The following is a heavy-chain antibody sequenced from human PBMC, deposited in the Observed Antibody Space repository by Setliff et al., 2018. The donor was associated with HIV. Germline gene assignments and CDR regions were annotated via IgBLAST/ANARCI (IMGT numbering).Heavy chain of an antibody. CDR2: ISVYNGQT. CDR1: GYSFTTYG. CDR3: ARGHHFYWYFDL. Sequence: GASVKVSCKASGYSFTTYGISWVRQAPGQGFEWVGWISVYNGQTLYAQKVQDRITVTMDIPKDTAYMELRGLTPDDTAVYYCARGHHFYWYFDLWGPGTLVTVSS. V-gene: IGHV1-18*01. J-gene: IGHJ2*01.